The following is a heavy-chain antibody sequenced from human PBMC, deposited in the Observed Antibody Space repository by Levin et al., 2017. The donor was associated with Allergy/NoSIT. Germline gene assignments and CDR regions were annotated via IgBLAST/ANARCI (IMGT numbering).Heavy chain of an antibody. CDR3: MSGEASGV. CDR1: QFTISSFW. Sequence: HAGGSLRLSCAASQFTISSFWMLWVRQAPGKGLEWVAGITPNGIETYYLASVQGRFSISRDNAHNLLSLQMSSLRAEDTAIYYCMSGEASGVWGQGTLVTVSS. CDR2: ITPNGIET. V-gene: IGHV3-7*03. D-gene: IGHD3-10*01. J-gene: IGHJ4*02.